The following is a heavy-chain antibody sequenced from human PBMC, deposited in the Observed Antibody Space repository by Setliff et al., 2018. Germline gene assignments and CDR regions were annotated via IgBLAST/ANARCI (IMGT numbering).Heavy chain of an antibody. CDR2: IYYSGRT. J-gene: IGHJ6*03. CDR3: ARHVGTRSRGYNYYYYFMDV. Sequence: SETLSLTCTVSGGSISTYYWSWIRQPPGKGLEWIGYIYYSGRTNYNPSLRSRVTISVDTSKNQFSLKVSSVTAADTAVYYCARHVGTRSRGYNYYYYFMDVWGKGTTVTVSS. V-gene: IGHV4-59*08. CDR1: GGSISTYY. D-gene: IGHD3-10*01.